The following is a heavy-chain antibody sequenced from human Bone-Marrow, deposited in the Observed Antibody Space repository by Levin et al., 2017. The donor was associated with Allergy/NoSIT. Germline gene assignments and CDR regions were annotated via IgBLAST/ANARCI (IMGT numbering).Heavy chain of an antibody. Sequence: SETLSLTCTVSGGSISSGGYYWSWIRQHPGKGLEWIGYIYYSGSTYYNPSLKSRVTISVDTSKNQFSLKLSSVTAADTAVYYCAVHTVTDMGLDYYYYYMDVWGKGTTVTVSS. V-gene: IGHV4-31*03. J-gene: IGHJ6*03. D-gene: IGHD4-17*01. CDR1: GGSISSGGYY. CDR2: IYYSGST. CDR3: AVHTVTDMGLDYYYYYMDV.